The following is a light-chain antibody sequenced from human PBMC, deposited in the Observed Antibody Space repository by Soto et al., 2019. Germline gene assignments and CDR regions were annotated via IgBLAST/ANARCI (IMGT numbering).Light chain of an antibody. CDR1: QSVSSSY. J-gene: IGKJ2*01. CDR3: QQYGSWT. V-gene: IGKV3-20*01. CDR2: GAS. Sequence: EIVLTQSPGTLSLSPGERATLSCRARQSVSSSYLAWYQQKPGQAPRLLIYGASSRATGIPDRFSGSGSGTDFILTISRLEPEEFAVYYCQQYGSWTFGQGTKLEIK.